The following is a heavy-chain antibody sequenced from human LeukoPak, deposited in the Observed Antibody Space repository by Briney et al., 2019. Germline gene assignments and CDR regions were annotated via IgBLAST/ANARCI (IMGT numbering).Heavy chain of an antibody. CDR1: GFSFTNAW. CDR2: IYSGGST. J-gene: IGHJ4*02. CDR3: ARDRGVPYYYDSSGYHSD. Sequence: GGSLRLSCAASGFSFTNAWMSWVRQAPGKGLEWVSVIYSGGSTYYADSVKGRFTISRDNSKNTLYLQMNSLRAEDTAVYYCARDRGVPYYYDSSGYHSDWGQGTLVTVSS. V-gene: IGHV3-66*01. D-gene: IGHD3-22*01.